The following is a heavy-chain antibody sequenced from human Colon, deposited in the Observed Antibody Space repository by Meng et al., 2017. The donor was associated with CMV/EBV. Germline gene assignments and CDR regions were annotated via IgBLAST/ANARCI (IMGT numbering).Heavy chain of an antibody. CDR1: GFNFSDYY. CDR2: ITNSGITT. Sequence: GGSLRLSCAASGFNFSDYYMSWIRQAPGKGLDWISYITNSGITTYYPFSVRDRYTISRDNAKNSLYLQKNSLRADDTAVYYCARGAEMNHHYWGQGTLVTVSS. V-gene: IGHV3-11*01. CDR3: ARGAEMNHHY. D-gene: IGHD1-14*01. J-gene: IGHJ4*02.